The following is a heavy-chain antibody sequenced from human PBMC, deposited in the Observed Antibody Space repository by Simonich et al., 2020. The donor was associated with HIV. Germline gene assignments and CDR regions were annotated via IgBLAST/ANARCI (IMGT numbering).Heavy chain of an antibody. CDR3: ARSVGHDILTGYYR. J-gene: IGHJ4*02. Sequence: QVQLVQSGGGVVQPGRSLRLSCAASGFTFSSYGMHWVRQAPGKGLDLMAVILYYGSNKSYADSVKGRFTISRDNSKNTLYLQMNSLRAEDTAVYYCARSVGHDILTGYYRWGQGTLVTVSS. D-gene: IGHD3-9*01. CDR2: ILYYGSNK. V-gene: IGHV3-33*01. CDR1: GFTFSSYG.